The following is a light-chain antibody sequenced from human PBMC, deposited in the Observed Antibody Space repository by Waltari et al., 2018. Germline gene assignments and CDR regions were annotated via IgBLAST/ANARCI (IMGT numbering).Light chain of an antibody. Sequence: QLVLTQSPSASASLGASVKLTCTLSSGHSNYAIAWHQQQPEKGPRYLMKVNSDGSQRKGDGVPYRFSGSISGAERYLTIPSLQSWDEADYYCQTWGTGIKVFGGGTKLTVL. CDR2: VNSDGSQ. J-gene: IGLJ3*02. CDR1: SGHSNYA. V-gene: IGLV4-69*01. CDR3: QTWGTGIKV.